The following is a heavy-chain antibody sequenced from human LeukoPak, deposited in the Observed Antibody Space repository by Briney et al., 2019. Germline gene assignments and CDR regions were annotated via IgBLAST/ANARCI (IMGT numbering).Heavy chain of an antibody. D-gene: IGHD1-26*01. Sequence: PGGSLRLSCAASGFTFSDYYMSWIRQAPGKGLEWVSYISSSGSTIYYADSVKGRFTISRDNSKNTVYLQMNSLRAEDTAVYYCAKLWRGSHPRYFDHWGQGTLVTVSS. V-gene: IGHV3-11*01. CDR1: GFTFSDYY. CDR3: AKLWRGSHPRYFDH. CDR2: ISSSGSTI. J-gene: IGHJ4*02.